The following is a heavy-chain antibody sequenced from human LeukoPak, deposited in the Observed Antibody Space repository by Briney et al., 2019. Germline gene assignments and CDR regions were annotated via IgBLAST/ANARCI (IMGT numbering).Heavy chain of an antibody. Sequence: GGSLRLSCAASGFIFINYGFHWIRQAPGKGLEWVAVISYDGSHEYYADSVKGRFTISRDNSKNTLYLQMDSLRAEDTAVYYCAKDLGDTAMDNFDYWGQGTLVTVSS. J-gene: IGHJ4*02. D-gene: IGHD5-18*01. CDR2: ISYDGSHE. CDR3: AKDLGDTAMDNFDY. CDR1: GFIFINYG. V-gene: IGHV3-30*18.